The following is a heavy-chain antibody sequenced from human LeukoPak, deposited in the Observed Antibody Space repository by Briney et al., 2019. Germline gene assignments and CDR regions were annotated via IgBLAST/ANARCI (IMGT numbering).Heavy chain of an antibody. CDR2: INHSGST. Sequence: PSETLSLTCAVYGGSFSGYYWSWIRQPPGKGLEWIGEINHSGSTNYNPSLKSRVTISVDTSKNQFSLKLSSVTAADTAVYYCARDLYSGSYHGDYWGRGTLVTVSS. J-gene: IGHJ4*02. D-gene: IGHD1-26*01. CDR3: ARDLYSGSYHGDY. CDR1: GGSFSGYY. V-gene: IGHV4-34*01.